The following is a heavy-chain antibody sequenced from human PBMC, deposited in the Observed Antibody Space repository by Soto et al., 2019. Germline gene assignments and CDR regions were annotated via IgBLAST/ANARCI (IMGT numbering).Heavy chain of an antibody. V-gene: IGHV5-51*01. Sequence: PGESLKISCKGSGYSFTSYWIGWVRQMPGKGLEWMGIIYPGDSDTRYSPSFQGQVTISADKSISTAYLQWSSLKASDTAMYYCARDKGMTTVSYGGAFDIWGQGTMVTVSS. D-gene: IGHD4-17*01. CDR2: IYPGDSDT. CDR3: ARDKGMTTVSYGGAFDI. J-gene: IGHJ3*02. CDR1: GYSFTSYW.